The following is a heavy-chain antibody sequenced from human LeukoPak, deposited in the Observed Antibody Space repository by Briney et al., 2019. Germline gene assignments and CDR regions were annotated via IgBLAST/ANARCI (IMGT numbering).Heavy chain of an antibody. Sequence: GRSLRLSSAASGFTFSSYAMHWVRQAPGKGLEWVAVISYDGSNKYYADSVKGRFTISRDNSKNTLYLQMNSLRAEDTAVYYCARGVVPGPGYGMDVWGQGTTVTVSS. J-gene: IGHJ6*02. CDR1: GFTFSSYA. CDR3: ARGVVPGPGYGMDV. D-gene: IGHD2-2*01. V-gene: IGHV3-30-3*01. CDR2: ISYDGSNK.